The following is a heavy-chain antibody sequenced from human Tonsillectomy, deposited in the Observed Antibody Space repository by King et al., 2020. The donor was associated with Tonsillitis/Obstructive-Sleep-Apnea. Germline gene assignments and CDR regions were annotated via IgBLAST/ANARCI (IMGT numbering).Heavy chain of an antibody. CDR2: IHYGGST. D-gene: IGHD2/OR15-2a*01. CDR3: AKNIINNNSFFYI. V-gene: IGHV4-39*01. Sequence: QLQESGPGLVKPSGTLSLTCSVSGGSINSDTTYWGWIRQPPGKGLEWIGSIHYGGSTDYNPSLKSRVTISVDTSKNQFSLKLSSVTAADTSMYYCAKNIINNNSFFYICVQTTVVTLSS. CDR1: GGSINSDTTY. J-gene: IGHJ3*02.